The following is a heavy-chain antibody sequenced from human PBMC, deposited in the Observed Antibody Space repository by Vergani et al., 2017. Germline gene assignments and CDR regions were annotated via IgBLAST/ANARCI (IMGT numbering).Heavy chain of an antibody. V-gene: IGHV1-69*01. CDR2: IIPIFGTA. CDR3: AGEGLSVGGATKNFDY. Sequence: QVQLVQSGAEVKKPGSSVKVSCKASGGTFSSYAISWVRQAPGQGLEWMGGIIPIFGTANYAQKFQGRVTITADESTSTAYMELSSLRSEDTAVYYCAGEGLSVGGATKNFDYWGQGTLVTVSS. D-gene: IGHD1-26*01. J-gene: IGHJ4*02. CDR1: GGTFSSYA.